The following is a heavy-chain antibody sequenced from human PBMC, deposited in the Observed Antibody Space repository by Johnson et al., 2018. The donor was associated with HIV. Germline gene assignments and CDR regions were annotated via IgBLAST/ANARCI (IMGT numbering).Heavy chain of an antibody. Sequence: QVQLVESGGGVVQPGKSLRLSCGASGLSFSNYDMHWVRQAPGKGLQWVADISYDGSNKYYADSVKGRFTISSDNSKNTLYLEMDSLRAEGTAVYYCARGDPPNVFDIWGQGTMVTVSS. CDR2: ISYDGSNK. CDR3: ARGDPPNVFDI. J-gene: IGHJ3*02. CDR1: GLSFSNYD. V-gene: IGHV3-30*05.